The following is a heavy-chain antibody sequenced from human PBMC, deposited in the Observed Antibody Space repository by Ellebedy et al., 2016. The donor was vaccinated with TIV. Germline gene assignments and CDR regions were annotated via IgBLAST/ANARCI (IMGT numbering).Heavy chain of an antibody. Sequence: PGGSLRLSCGASGFTFSNYGMHWVRQALGKGLEWVANIKQDGSEKYYVDSVKGRFTISRDNAKNSVDLQSNTLRAEDTAVYYCATTLNYGGNCFFDNWGQGTLVTVSS. V-gene: IGHV3-7*01. CDR1: GFTFSNYG. CDR2: IKQDGSEK. CDR3: ATTLNYGGNCFFDN. J-gene: IGHJ4*02. D-gene: IGHD4-23*01.